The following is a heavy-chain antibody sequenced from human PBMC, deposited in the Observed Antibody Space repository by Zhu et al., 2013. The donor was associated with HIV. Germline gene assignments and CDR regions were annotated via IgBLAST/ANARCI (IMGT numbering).Heavy chain of an antibody. V-gene: IGHV1-69*06. Sequence: QVQLVQSGAEVKKPGSSVKVSCKASGGTFNTYAFSWLRQAPGQGLEWMGGIIPIFHTTNYAQKFQGRVTLTADRSTTTVYMELSSLRSEDTAVYYCATSSPIVGATHEYYYYGMDVWGQGTTVTVSS. J-gene: IGHJ6*02. CDR1: GGTFNTYA. D-gene: IGHD1-26*01. CDR3: ATSSPIVGATHEYYYYGMDV. CDR2: IIPIFHTT.